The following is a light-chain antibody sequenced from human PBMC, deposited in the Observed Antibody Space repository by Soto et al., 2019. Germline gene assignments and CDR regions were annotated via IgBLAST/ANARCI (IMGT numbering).Light chain of an antibody. CDR2: GAS. Sequence: EEVMTQSPATLSVTPGERATLSCRASQRVSSDLAWYQQKPGQAPRLLIYGASTRATGIPARFSGSGSGTEFTLTISSLQSEDLALYYCQQYNNWPWTFGQGTKVAIK. CDR1: QRVSSD. V-gene: IGKV3-15*01. CDR3: QQYNNWPWT. J-gene: IGKJ1*01.